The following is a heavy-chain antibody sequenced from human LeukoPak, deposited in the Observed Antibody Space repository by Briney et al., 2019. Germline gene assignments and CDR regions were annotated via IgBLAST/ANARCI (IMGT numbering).Heavy chain of an antibody. V-gene: IGHV4-59*01. CDR1: GGSISSYY. CDR3: ARDQALTPLWWGNWFDP. CDR2: IYYSGST. D-gene: IGHD4/OR15-4a*01. Sequence: SETLSLTCTVSGGSISSYYWSWIRQPPGKGLEWIGYIYYSGSTNYNPSLKSRVTISVDTSKNQFSLKLSSVTAADTAVYYCARDQALTPLWWGNWFDPWGQGTLVTVSS. J-gene: IGHJ5*02.